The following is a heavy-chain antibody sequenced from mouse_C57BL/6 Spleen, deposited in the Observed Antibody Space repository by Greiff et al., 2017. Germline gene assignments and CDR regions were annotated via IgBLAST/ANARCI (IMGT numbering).Heavy chain of an antibody. CDR3: ARTTGTGYFDY. CDR1: GFTFSDYY. V-gene: IGHV5-16*01. CDR2: INYDGSST. D-gene: IGHD1-1*01. J-gene: IGHJ2*01. Sequence: EVKVVESEGGLVQPGSSMKLSCTASGFTFSDYYMAWVRQVPEKGLEWVANINYDGSSTYYLDSLKSRFIISRDNAKNILYLQMSSLKSEDTATYYCARTTGTGYFDYWGQGTTLTVSS.